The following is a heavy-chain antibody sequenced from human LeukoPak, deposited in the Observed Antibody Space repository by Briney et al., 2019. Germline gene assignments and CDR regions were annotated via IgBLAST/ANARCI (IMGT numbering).Heavy chain of an antibody. V-gene: IGHV4-39*01. D-gene: IGHD3-22*01. CDR3: ARHVLRYYDTSGYYF. J-gene: IGHJ4*02. CDR1: GGSISSSNYD. Sequence: PSETLSLTCTGSGGSISSSNYDWGSIRQPPGKGLEWIGSVYYSGSTYYNPSLKSRVTISVDASKNQFSLKLSSVTAADTAVYFCARHVLRYYDTSGYYFWGQGTLVTVSS. CDR2: VYYSGST.